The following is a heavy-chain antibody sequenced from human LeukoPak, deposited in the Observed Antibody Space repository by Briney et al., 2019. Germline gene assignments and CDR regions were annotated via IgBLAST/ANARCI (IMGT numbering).Heavy chain of an antibody. Sequence: SETLSLTCTVSGGSISSYYWSWIRQPPGKGLEWIGYIYYSGSTNYNPSLKSRVTISVDTSKNQFSLKLSSVTAADTAVYYCARGSSFHFDYWGQGTLVTVSS. CDR2: IYYSGST. J-gene: IGHJ4*02. CDR1: GGSISSYY. CDR3: ARGSSFHFDY. V-gene: IGHV4-59*01. D-gene: IGHD6-13*01.